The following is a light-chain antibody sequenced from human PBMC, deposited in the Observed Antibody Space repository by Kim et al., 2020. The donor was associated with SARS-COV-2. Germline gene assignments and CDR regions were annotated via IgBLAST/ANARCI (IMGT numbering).Light chain of an antibody. CDR3: QQYGSSPGT. J-gene: IGKJ1*01. V-gene: IGKV3-20*01. CDR1: QSVSSSY. CDR2: GAS. Sequence: EIVLTQSPGTLSLSPGERATLSCRASQSVSSSYLAWYQQKPGQAPRLLIYGASSRATGIPDRLSGSGSGTDFTLTISRLEPEDFAVYYCQQYGSSPGTFGQGTKVDIK.